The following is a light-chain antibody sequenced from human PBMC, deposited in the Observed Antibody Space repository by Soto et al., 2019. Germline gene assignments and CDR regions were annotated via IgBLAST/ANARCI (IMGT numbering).Light chain of an antibody. J-gene: IGKJ1*01. CDR2: GAS. V-gene: IGKV1-6*02. CDR1: QGISTF. CDR3: LQDINYPWT. Sequence: IQMTQSPSSLSTSVGDRVTITCRASQGISTFLNWYQQKPGKPPKVLIYGASNLQSGVPPRFSGSGSGTDFTLAISSLQPEDSATYYCLQDINYPWTFGQGTKVEIK.